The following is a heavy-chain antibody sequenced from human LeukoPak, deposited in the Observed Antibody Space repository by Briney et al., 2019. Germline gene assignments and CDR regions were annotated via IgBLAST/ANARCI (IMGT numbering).Heavy chain of an antibody. J-gene: IGHJ4*02. CDR3: ARVRSSGEPYLDF. CDR1: GGSISSSSYY. V-gene: IGHV4-39*07. Sequence: TSETLSLTCTVSGGSISSSSYYWGWIRQPPGKGLEWIGCIYYIGSTHYNPSLKSRVTISVDTSKNQSSLKLSSVTAADTAVYYCARVRSSGEPYLDFWGQGTLVTVSS. CDR2: IYYIGST. D-gene: IGHD3-10*01.